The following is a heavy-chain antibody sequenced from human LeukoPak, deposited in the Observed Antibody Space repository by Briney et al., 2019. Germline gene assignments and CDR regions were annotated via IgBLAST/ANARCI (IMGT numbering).Heavy chain of an antibody. D-gene: IGHD6-19*01. Sequence: GASVKVSCKASGYTFTSYGISWVRQAPGQGLEWMGWISAYNGNTNYAQKLQGRVTMTTDTSTSTAYMELRSLRSDDTAVYYCVRTLVAGLFPSVGDAFDIWGQGTMVTVSS. J-gene: IGHJ3*02. V-gene: IGHV1-18*01. CDR2: ISAYNGNT. CDR1: GYTFTSYG. CDR3: VRTLVAGLFPSVGDAFDI.